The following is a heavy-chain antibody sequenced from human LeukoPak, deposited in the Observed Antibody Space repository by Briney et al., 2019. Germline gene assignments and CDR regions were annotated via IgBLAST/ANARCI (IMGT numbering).Heavy chain of an antibody. Sequence: ASVKVSCKASGYTFTGYYMHWVRQAPGQGLEWMGWINPNSGGTNYAQKFQGWVTMTRDTSISTVYMELSSLRSEDTAVFYCARGGSLAAAPHRYYFDYWGQGTPVTVSS. CDR3: ARGGSLAAAPHRYYFDY. J-gene: IGHJ4*02. CDR2: INPNSGGT. D-gene: IGHD6-19*01. V-gene: IGHV1-2*04. CDR1: GYTFTGYY.